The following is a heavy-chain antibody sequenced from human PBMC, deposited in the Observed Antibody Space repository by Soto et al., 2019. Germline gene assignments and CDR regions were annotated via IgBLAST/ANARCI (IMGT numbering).Heavy chain of an antibody. V-gene: IGHV3-23*01. Sequence: PGGSLRLSCAASGFTFSSYAMSWVRQAPGKGLEWVSAISGSGGSTYYSTPLKTRLTISKDTSKNQVVLTMTNMDPVDTATYYCARYSSIFDWFDPWGQGTLVTVSS. CDR3: ARYSSIFDWFDP. CDR2: ISGSGGST. J-gene: IGHJ5*02. D-gene: IGHD6-13*01. CDR1: GFTFSSYA.